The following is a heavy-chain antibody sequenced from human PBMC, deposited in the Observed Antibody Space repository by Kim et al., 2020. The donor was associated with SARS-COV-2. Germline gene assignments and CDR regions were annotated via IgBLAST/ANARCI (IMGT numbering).Heavy chain of an antibody. CDR1: GFTFSSYA. D-gene: IGHD3-22*01. J-gene: IGHJ4*02. V-gene: IGHV3-30*04. CDR2: ISYDGSNK. CDR3: ARDRDSSDYYFDY. Sequence: GGSLRLSCAASGFTFSSYAMHWVRQAPGKGLEWVAVISYDGSNKYYADSVKGRFTISRDNSKNTLYLQMNSLRAEDTAVYYCARDRDSSDYYFDYWGQGTLVTVSS.